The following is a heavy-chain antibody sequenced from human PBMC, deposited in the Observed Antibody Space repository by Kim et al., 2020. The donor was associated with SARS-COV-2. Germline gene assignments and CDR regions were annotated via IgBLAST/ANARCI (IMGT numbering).Heavy chain of an antibody. CDR3: TRGLMMVGFDS. V-gene: IGHV6-1*01. J-gene: IGHJ4*02. CDR2: TYYRSDWNR. D-gene: IGHD2-15*01. CDR1: GDSVSSNTTA. Sequence: SQTLSLTCAISGDSVSSNTTAWNWVRQSPSRGLEWLGRTYYRSDWNRHSAKSRIVVSPDTSQNQFSLQLNSVTPDDTAVYYCTRGLMMVGFDSWGQGTLV.